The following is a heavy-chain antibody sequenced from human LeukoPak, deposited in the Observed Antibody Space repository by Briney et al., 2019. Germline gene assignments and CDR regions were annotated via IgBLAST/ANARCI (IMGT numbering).Heavy chain of an antibody. CDR3: ARDWYSSSSGTYYFDY. V-gene: IGHV3-21*01. CDR1: GFTFSSYS. J-gene: IGHJ4*02. CDR2: ISSSSSYI. D-gene: IGHD6-6*01. Sequence: GGSLGLSCAASGFTFSSYSMNWVRQAPGKGLEWVSSISSSSSYIYYADSVKGRFTISRDNAKNSLYLQMNSLRAEDTAVYYCARDWYSSSSGTYYFDYWGQGTLVTVSS.